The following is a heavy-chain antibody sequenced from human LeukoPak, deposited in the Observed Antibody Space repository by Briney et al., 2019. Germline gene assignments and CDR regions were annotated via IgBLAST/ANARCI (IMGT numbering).Heavy chain of an antibody. Sequence: SETLSLTCTVSGYSIRNGYNWGWIRQPPGKGLEWIGSIYYSGNTYYNASLKSQVSISIDTSKNQFSLKLTSVTAADTAVYYCARQTGSGLFILPGGQGTLVTVSS. D-gene: IGHD3/OR15-3a*01. V-gene: IGHV4-38-2*02. CDR1: GYSIRNGYN. J-gene: IGHJ4*02. CDR2: IYYSGNT. CDR3: ARQTGSGLFILP.